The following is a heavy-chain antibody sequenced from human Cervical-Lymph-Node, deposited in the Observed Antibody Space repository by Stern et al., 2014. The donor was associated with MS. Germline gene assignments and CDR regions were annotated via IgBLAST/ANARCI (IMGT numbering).Heavy chain of an antibody. D-gene: IGHD2-15*01. J-gene: IGHJ5*01. CDR1: GYTFTEYY. V-gene: IGHV1-2*06. CDR2: IHPNSDGT. CDR3: AKSGASGDGWFDS. Sequence: QLVQSGAEVKKPGASVKVSCKASGYTFTEYYVHWVRQAPGQGLEWMGRIHPNSDGTNDAEKFQGSVTITRDTSISTADMELSSLTYDDTAVYYCAKSGASGDGWFDSWGQGTLVTVSS.